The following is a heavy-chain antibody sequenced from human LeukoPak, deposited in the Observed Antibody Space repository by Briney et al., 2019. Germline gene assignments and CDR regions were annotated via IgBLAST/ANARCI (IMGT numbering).Heavy chain of an antibody. V-gene: IGHV1-8*01. CDR3: ARDRAATGDSSGYGAFDI. D-gene: IGHD3-22*01. CDR2: MNPNSGNT. CDR1: GYTFTSYD. J-gene: IGHJ3*02. Sequence: ASVKVSCKASGYTFTSYDINWVRQATGQGLEWMGWMNPNSGNTGYAQKFQGRVTMTRNTSISTAYMELSSLRSEDTAVYYCARDRAATGDSSGYGAFDIWGQGTMVTVSS.